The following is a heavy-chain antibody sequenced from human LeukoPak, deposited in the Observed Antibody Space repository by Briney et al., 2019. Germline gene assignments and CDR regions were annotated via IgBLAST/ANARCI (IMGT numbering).Heavy chain of an antibody. CDR1: GGTFSSYA. J-gene: IGHJ6*03. Sequence: AVKVSCKASGGTFSSYAISWVRQAPGQGLEWMGGIIPIFGTANYAQKFQGRVTITADKSTSTAYMELSSLRSEDTAVYYCARSHRTTWAYGGNSNYYYMDVWGKGTTVTVSS. V-gene: IGHV1-69*06. D-gene: IGHD4-23*01. CDR2: IIPIFGTA. CDR3: ARSHRTTWAYGGNSNYYYMDV.